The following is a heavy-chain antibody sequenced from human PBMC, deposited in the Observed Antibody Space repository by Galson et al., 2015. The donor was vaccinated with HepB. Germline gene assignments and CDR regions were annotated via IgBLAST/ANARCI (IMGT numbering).Heavy chain of an antibody. CDR1: GFTVSSNY. D-gene: IGHD2-21*01. Sequence: SLRLSCAASGFTVSSNYMSWVRQAPGKGLEWVSVIYSGGSTYYADSVKGRFTISRDNSKNTLYLQMNSLRAEDTAVYYCARGPPQEGLWYDYWGQGTLVTVSS. V-gene: IGHV3-53*01. CDR2: IYSGGST. CDR3: ARGPPQEGLWYDY. J-gene: IGHJ4*02.